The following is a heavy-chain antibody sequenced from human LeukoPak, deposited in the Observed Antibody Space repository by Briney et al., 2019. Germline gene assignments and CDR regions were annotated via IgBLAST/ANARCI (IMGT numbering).Heavy chain of an antibody. CDR3: ATRGTAMAISNFDY. Sequence: PSQTLSLTCAISGDSVSSNSAAWNWIRQSPSRGLEWLGRTYYRSKWYNDYAVSVKSRIIINPDTSKNQFSLQLNSVAPEDTAVYYCATRGTAMAISNFDYWGQGTLVTVSS. CDR2: TYYRSKWYN. D-gene: IGHD5-18*01. V-gene: IGHV6-1*01. J-gene: IGHJ4*02. CDR1: GDSVSSNSAA.